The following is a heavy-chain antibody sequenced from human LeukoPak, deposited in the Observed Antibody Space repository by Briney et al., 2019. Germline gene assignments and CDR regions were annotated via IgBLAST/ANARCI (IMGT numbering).Heavy chain of an antibody. D-gene: IGHD3/OR15-3a*01. Sequence: SETLSLTCTVSGYSISSGYYWRWIRQPPGKGLEWIGSIYHSGNTYYNASLKSQVSISIDTSKNQFSLKLTSVTAADTAVYYCARQTGSGLFILPGGQGTLVTVSS. CDR3: ARQTGSGLFILP. V-gene: IGHV4-38-2*02. CDR1: GYSISSGYY. J-gene: IGHJ4*02. CDR2: IYHSGNT.